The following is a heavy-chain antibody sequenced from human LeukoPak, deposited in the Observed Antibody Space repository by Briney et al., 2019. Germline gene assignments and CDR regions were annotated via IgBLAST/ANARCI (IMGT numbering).Heavy chain of an antibody. D-gene: IGHD3-22*01. J-gene: IGHJ4*02. CDR2: ISGSGGST. CDR3: AKVADYYYYDSSGVIDY. CDR1: GFTFSSYA. Sequence: GGSLRLSCAASGFTFSSYAMSWVRQAPGKGLEWVSAISGSGGSTYYADSVKGRFTISRDNSKNTLYLQMNSLRAEDTAVYYCAKVADYYYYDSSGVIDYWGQGTLVTVSS. V-gene: IGHV3-23*01.